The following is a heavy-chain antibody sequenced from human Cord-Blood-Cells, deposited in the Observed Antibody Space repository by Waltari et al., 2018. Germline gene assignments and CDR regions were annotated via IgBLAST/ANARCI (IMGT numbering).Heavy chain of an antibody. V-gene: IGHV4-39*01. CDR2: IYYSVST. J-gene: IGHJ2*01. D-gene: IGHD7-27*01. Sequence: QLQLQESGPGLVKPSETLSLTCTVSGGSISSSSYYWGWIRQPPGKGLEWIGSIYYSVSTAYNPSRKSRVTISVDTSKNQFSLKLSAVTAADTAVYYCATELGGYFDLWGRGTLVTVSS. CDR1: GGSISSSSYY. CDR3: ATELGGYFDL.